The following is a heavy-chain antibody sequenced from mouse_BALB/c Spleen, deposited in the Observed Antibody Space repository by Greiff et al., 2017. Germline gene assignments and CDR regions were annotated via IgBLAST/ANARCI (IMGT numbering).Heavy chain of an antibody. CDR2: ISPANGTT. V-gene: IGHV14-3*02. CDR1: GFTINDSY. D-gene: IGHD1-1*02. CDR3: ASYGYDAMDY. J-gene: IGHJ4*01. Sequence: VQLQQSGAELVKPGASVKLSCTASGFTINDSYMHWVKQRPEQGLEWIGRISPANGTTKYDPKFQGKATITAATSSNTAYLQLSSLTSEDTDVYYSASYGYDAMDYWGQGTSVTVSA.